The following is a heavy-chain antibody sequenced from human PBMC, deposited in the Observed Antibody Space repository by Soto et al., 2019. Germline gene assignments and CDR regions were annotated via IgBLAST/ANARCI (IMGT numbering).Heavy chain of an antibody. V-gene: IGHV3-23*01. CDR2: INNSGGST. D-gene: IGHD3-10*01. Sequence: GESLKISCAASGFTFSNYAMTWVRQAPGKGLEWVSTINNSGGSTYYADSVKGRFTISRDNSKNTLYLQVNSLRAEDTAVYYCAKERLGRGVDYWGQGTLVTVSS. CDR1: GFTFSNYA. CDR3: AKERLGRGVDY. J-gene: IGHJ4*02.